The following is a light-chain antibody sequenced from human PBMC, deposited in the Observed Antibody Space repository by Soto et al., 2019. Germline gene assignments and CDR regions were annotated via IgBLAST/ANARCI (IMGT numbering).Light chain of an antibody. CDR1: SSDVGGYNY. V-gene: IGLV2-14*03. Sequence: SALTQPASVSGSPGQSITISCTGTSSDVGGYNYVSWYQHHPGKVPKLMIYDVSNRPSGVSNRFSGSKSGNTASLSISGLQPEDEADYYCSSYRTSNTRQIVCGTGTKVTVL. J-gene: IGLJ1*01. CDR3: SSYRTSNTRQIV. CDR2: DVS.